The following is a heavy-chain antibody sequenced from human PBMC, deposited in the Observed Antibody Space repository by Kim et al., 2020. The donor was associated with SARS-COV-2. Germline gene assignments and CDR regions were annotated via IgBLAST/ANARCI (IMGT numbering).Heavy chain of an antibody. D-gene: IGHD4-17*01. CDR3: AKDFSDYGLNGFDY. CDR2: ISGSGGST. V-gene: IGHV3-23*01. CDR1: GFTFSSYA. Sequence: GGSLRLSCAASGFTFSSYAMSWVRQAPGKGLEWVSAISGSGGSTYYADYVKGRFTISRDNSKNTLYLQMNSLRAEDTAVYYCAKDFSDYGLNGFDYWGQGTLVTVSS. J-gene: IGHJ4*02.